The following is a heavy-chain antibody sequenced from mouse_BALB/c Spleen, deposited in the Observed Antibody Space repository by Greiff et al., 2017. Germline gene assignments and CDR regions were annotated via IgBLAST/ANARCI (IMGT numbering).Heavy chain of an antibody. J-gene: IGHJ2*01. Sequence: EVQGVESGGGLVKPGGSLKLSCAASGFAFSSYDMSWVRQTPEKRLEWVAYISSGGGSTYYPDTVKGRFTISRDNAKNTLYLQMSSLKSEDTAMYYCARHGNCFDYWGQGTTLTVSS. CDR1: GFAFSSYD. CDR2: ISSGGGST. D-gene: IGHD2-1*01. CDR3: ARHGNCFDY. V-gene: IGHV5-12-1*01.